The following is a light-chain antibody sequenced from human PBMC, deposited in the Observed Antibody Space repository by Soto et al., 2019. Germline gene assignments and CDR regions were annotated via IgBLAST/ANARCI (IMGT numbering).Light chain of an antibody. V-gene: IGKV1-39*01. J-gene: IGKJ1*01. CDR3: QPSYNVVSWT. CDR1: QSIGSY. CDR2: AAS. Sequence: DIQMTQSPSSLSASVGDRVTITCRASQSIGSYLNWYRQKPGKAPELLIYAASNLQRGVPSRFRGSGSGTDFTLMISSLQPEDFASYYCQPSYNVVSWTFGQGTKVEIK.